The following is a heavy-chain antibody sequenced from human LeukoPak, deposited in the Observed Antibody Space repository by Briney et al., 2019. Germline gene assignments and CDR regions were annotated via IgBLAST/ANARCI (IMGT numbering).Heavy chain of an antibody. CDR2: IYTSGST. J-gene: IGHJ4*02. Sequence: PSETLSLTCAVYGGSFSGYYWSWIRQPPGKGLEWIGRIYTSGSTNYNPSLKSRVTMSVDTSKNQFSLKLSSVTAADTAVYYCARDPPTYYYDSSGYFDYWGQGTLVTVSS. D-gene: IGHD3-22*01. CDR1: GGSFSGYY. CDR3: ARDPPTYYYDSSGYFDY. V-gene: IGHV4-4*07.